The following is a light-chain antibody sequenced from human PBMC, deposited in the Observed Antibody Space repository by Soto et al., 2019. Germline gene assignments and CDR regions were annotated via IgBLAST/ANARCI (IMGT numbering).Light chain of an antibody. J-gene: IGLJ1*01. CDR2: EVN. CDR3: SSYAGINNLWV. Sequence: QSALTQPPSASGSPGQSVTISCTGTSSDVGGYKYVSWYQQHPGKAPKLMIFEVNKRPSGVPDRFSGSKSGNTASLTVSGLQAEDEADYYCSSYAGINNLWVFGTGTSSPS. V-gene: IGLV2-8*01. CDR1: SSDVGGYKY.